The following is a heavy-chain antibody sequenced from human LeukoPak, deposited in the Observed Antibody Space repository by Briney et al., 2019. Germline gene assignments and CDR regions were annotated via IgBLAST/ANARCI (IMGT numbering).Heavy chain of an antibody. V-gene: IGHV4-59*01. CDR2: IYYSGST. D-gene: IGHD2-15*01. Sequence: SETLSLTCTVSGGSISSYYWSWIRQPPGKGLEWIGYIYYSGSTNYNPSLKSRVTISVDRSKNQFSLKLSSVTAADTAVYYCAGGLPRRFDYWGQGTLVTVSS. CDR3: AGGLPRRFDY. CDR1: GGSISSYY. J-gene: IGHJ4*02.